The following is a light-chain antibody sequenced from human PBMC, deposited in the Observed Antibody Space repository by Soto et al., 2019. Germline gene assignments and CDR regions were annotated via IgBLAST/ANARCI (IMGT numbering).Light chain of an antibody. CDR1: SSDIGAYNY. V-gene: IGLV2-14*01. Sequence: QSALTQPASVSGSPGQSITISCTGSSSDIGAYNYVSWYQHHPGKAPKLMIYEVTNRPSGVSNRFSGSKSGDTASLTISALQAEDEADYYCCSYTSSRTWGFGGGTKGTVL. CDR2: EVT. J-gene: IGLJ3*02. CDR3: CSYTSSRTWG.